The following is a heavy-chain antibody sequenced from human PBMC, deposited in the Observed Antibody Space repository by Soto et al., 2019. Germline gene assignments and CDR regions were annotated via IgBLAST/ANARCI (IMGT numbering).Heavy chain of an antibody. CDR2: IYYSGST. J-gene: IGHJ4*02. V-gene: IGHV4-59*01. CDR1: GGSISSYY. D-gene: IGHD4-4*01. CDR3: ARDNDYSNYGTFDY. Sequence: SETLSLTCTVSGGSISSYYWSWIRQPPGKGLEWIGYIYYSGSTNYNPSLKSRVTISVDTSKNQFSLKLSAVTAADTAVYYCARDNDYSNYGTFDYWGQGTLVTVSS.